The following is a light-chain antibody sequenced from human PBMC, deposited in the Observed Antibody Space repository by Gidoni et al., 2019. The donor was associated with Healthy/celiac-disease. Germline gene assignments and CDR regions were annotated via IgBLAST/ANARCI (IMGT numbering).Light chain of an antibody. CDR1: QSVLYSSNNKNY. CDR2: WAS. CDR3: QQYYSTQT. V-gene: IGKV4-1*01. Sequence: DIVMTQSPDSLPVSLGERATINCKSSQSVLYSSNNKNYLAWYQQKPGQPPKLLIYWASTRESGVPDRCGGSGSGTDFTLTISSLQAEDVAVYYCQQYYSTQTFGQGTKVEIK. J-gene: IGKJ1*01.